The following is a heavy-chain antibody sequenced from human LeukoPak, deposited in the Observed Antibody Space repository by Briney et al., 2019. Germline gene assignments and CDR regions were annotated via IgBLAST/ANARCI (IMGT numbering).Heavy chain of an antibody. Sequence: GGSLRLSCAASGFTFSSYTMHWVRQAPGKGLEWVAVISYEGSNENYADSVKGRFTISRDNSKNTLYLQLNSPGAEDTAVYYCARDMHLVSLDYWGQGTLVTVSS. CDR1: GFTFSSYT. J-gene: IGHJ4*02. CDR3: ARDMHLVSLDY. V-gene: IGHV3-30-3*01. D-gene: IGHD6-13*01. CDR2: ISYEGSNE.